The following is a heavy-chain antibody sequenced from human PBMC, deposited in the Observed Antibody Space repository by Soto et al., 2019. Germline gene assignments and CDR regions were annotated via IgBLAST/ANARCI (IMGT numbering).Heavy chain of an antibody. CDR2: IDPSDSYT. CDR1: GYSFTSYW. Sequence: LKISCKGSGYSFTSYWISWVRQMPGKGLEWMGRIDPSDSYTNYSPSFQGHVTISADKSISTAYLQWSSLKASDTAMYYCARQKHNVDTVDFDYWGQGTLVTVSS. CDR3: ARQKHNVDTVDFDY. J-gene: IGHJ4*02. V-gene: IGHV5-10-1*01. D-gene: IGHD5-18*01.